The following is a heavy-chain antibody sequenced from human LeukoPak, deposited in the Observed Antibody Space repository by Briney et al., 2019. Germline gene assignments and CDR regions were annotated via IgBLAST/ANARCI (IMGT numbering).Heavy chain of an antibody. CDR3: AREGLYDYGDYGYYYYYMDV. D-gene: IGHD4-17*01. Sequence: SETLSLACTVSGGSISSGSYCWSWIRQPAGKGLDWIGRIYTSGSTNYNPSLKSRVTISVDTSKNQFSLKLSSVTAADTAVYYCAREGLYDYGDYGYYYYYMDVWGKGTTVTVSS. CDR2: IYTSGST. CDR1: GGSISSGSYC. V-gene: IGHV4-61*02. J-gene: IGHJ6*03.